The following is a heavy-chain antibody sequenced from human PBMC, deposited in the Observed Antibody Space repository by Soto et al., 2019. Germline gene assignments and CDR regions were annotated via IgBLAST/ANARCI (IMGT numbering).Heavy chain of an antibody. Sequence: QVQLQESGPGLVKPSQTLSLTCTVSAGSISSGAYYWRWIRQPPGKGLEWIGYIYYSGSTYYNPFIKSRVTISVDTSKNQFSLKLSSVTAADTAVYYCARDGAARRRGFDYWGQGTLVTVSS. D-gene: IGHD6-6*01. V-gene: IGHV4-30-4*01. J-gene: IGHJ4*02. CDR3: ARDGAARRRGFDY. CDR2: IYYSGST. CDR1: AGSISSGAYY.